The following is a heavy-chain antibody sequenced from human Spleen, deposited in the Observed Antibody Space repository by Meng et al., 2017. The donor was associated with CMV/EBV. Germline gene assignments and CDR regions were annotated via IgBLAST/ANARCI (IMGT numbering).Heavy chain of an antibody. J-gene: IGHJ6*02. Sequence: GGSLRLSCAASGFTFSDYYMNWVRQAPGKGLEWVSSISSSSTIYYADSVKGRFTISRDNTKNSLYLQMNTLRAEDTAVYYCARDSVTMLRGVSHYGVDVWGQGTTVTVSS. D-gene: IGHD3-10*01. CDR3: ARDSVTMLRGVSHYGVDV. V-gene: IGHV3-69-1*02. CDR1: GFTFSDYY. CDR2: ISSSSTI.